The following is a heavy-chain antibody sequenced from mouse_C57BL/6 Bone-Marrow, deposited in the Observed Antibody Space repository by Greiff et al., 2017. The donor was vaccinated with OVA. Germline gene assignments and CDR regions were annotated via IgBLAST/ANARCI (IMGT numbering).Heavy chain of an antibody. Sequence: EVQLQQSGPELVKPGASVKISCKASGYTFTDYYMNWVKQSHGKSLEWIGDINPNNGGTSYNQKFKGKATLTVDKSSSTAYMELRSLTSEDSAVYYCARGYDSTYYWGQGTTLTVSS. D-gene: IGHD2-4*01. J-gene: IGHJ2*01. CDR3: ARGYDSTYY. V-gene: IGHV1-26*01. CDR2: INPNNGGT. CDR1: GYTFTDYY.